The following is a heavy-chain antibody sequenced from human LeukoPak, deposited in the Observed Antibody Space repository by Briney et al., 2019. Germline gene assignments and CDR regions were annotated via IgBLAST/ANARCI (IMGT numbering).Heavy chain of an antibody. CDR1: GGSISSYY. Sequence: SETLSLTCTVSGGSISSYYWSWIRQPPGKGLEWIGYIYYSGSTNYNPSLKSRVTISVDTSKNQFSPKVTSVTTADTAVYYCAKGRKDFDTNLGPFDSWGQGILVTVSS. D-gene: IGHD3-9*01. CDR3: AKGRKDFDTNLGPFDS. J-gene: IGHJ4*02. CDR2: IYYSGST. V-gene: IGHV4-59*01.